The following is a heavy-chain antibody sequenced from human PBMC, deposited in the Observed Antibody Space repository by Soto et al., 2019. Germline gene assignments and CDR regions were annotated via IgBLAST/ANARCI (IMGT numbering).Heavy chain of an antibody. CDR1: GFTFSSYG. CDR2: ISYDGSNK. J-gene: IGHJ4*02. D-gene: IGHD6-19*01. Sequence: PGGSLRLSCAASGFTFSSYGMHWVRQAPGKGLEWVAVISYDGSNKYYADSVKGRFTISRDNSKNTLYLQMNSLRAEDTAVYYCAKDSYSSGWYQYFDYWGQGTLVTVSS. V-gene: IGHV3-30*18. CDR3: AKDSYSSGWYQYFDY.